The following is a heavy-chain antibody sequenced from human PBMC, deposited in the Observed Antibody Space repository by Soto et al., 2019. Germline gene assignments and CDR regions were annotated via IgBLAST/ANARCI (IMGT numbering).Heavy chain of an antibody. CDR2: MNPNSGNT. V-gene: IGHV1-8*01. D-gene: IGHD3-9*01. CDR3: ARAWAAGYYNYYYYGMDV. CDR1: GYTFTSYD. Sequence: VKVSCKASGYTFTSYDINWVRQATGQGLEWMGWMNPNSGNTGYAQKFQGRVTMTRNTSISTAYMELSSLRSEDTAVYYCARAWAAGYYNYYYYGMDVWGQGTTVTVS. J-gene: IGHJ6*02.